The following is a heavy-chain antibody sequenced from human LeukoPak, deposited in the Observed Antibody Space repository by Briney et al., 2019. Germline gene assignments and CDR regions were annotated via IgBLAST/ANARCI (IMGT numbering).Heavy chain of an antibody. Sequence: GGSLRLSCAASGFTFSDYYMSWIRQAPGKGLEWVSYISSSGSTIYYADSVKGRFTISRDNAKNSLYLQMNSLRAEDTAVYYCAKDALYDFWSGYSTYYFDYWGQGTLVTVSS. CDR3: AKDALYDFWSGYSTYYFDY. J-gene: IGHJ4*02. V-gene: IGHV3-11*01. CDR2: ISSSGSTI. CDR1: GFTFSDYY. D-gene: IGHD3-3*01.